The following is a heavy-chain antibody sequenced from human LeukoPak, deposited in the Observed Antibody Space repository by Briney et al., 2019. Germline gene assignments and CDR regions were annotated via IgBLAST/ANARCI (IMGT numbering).Heavy chain of an antibody. Sequence: SETLSLTCTVSGGSISSYYWSWIRQPPGKGLEWIGSIYHSGSTYYNPSLKSRVTISVDTSKNQFSLKLSSVTAADTAVYYCARDVYYDSSAYWGSWGQGTLVTVSS. J-gene: IGHJ5*02. V-gene: IGHV4-38-2*02. CDR2: IYHSGST. D-gene: IGHD3-22*01. CDR3: ARDVYYDSSAYWGS. CDR1: GGSISSYY.